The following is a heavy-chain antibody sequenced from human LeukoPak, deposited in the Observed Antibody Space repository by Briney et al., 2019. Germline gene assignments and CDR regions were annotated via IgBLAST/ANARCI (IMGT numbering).Heavy chain of an antibody. D-gene: IGHD1-7*01. CDR1: GFTFSSYS. CDR2: ISSSSSYI. Sequence: PGGSLRLSCAASGFTFSSYSMNWVRQAPGKGREWVSSISSSSSYIYYADSVKGRFTISRDNAKNSLYLQMNSLRAEDTAVYYCARGGYNWNLNQRRPDYWGQGTLVTVSS. J-gene: IGHJ4*02. CDR3: ARGGYNWNLNQRRPDY. V-gene: IGHV3-21*01.